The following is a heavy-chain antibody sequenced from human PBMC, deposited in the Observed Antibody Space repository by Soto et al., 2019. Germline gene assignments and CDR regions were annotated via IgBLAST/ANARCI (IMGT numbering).Heavy chain of an antibody. V-gene: IGHV3-30*18. D-gene: IGHD3-10*01. CDR3: ANCRDFGSWCYCAEHPC. J-gene: IGHJ4*01. Sequence: QVQLVESGGGVVQPGRSLRLSCAASTFTFSAYDMHWARQAPGRGLEWVASISYHGRNKYYADSVKGRFTISRDNSKNTLNLQMDCLRAEDTAVYYGANCRDFGSWCYCAEHPCWGPGPLVTVSS. CDR2: ISYHGRNK. CDR1: TFTFSAYD.